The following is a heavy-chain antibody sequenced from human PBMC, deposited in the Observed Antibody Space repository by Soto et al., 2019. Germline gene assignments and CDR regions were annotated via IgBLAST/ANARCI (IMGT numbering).Heavy chain of an antibody. CDR1: GFTFSNYG. Sequence: QVQLVESGGGVVQPGESLRLSCAASGFTFSNYGIHWVRQAPGKGLEWVSVISHEGSSKYYEDSVKGRFTISRDNSKNTVKLQMNSLRVEDTGMCYCAKGILWFGGLSLEVGAHYGLDVWGQGATVTGSS. CDR2: ISHEGSSK. V-gene: IGHV3-30*18. J-gene: IGHJ6*02. CDR3: AKGILWFGGLSLEVGAHYGLDV. D-gene: IGHD3-10*01.